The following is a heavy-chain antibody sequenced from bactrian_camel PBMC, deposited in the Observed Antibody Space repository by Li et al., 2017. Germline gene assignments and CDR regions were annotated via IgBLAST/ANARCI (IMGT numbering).Heavy chain of an antibody. Sequence: DVQLVESGGGLVQPGGSLRLSCVASGFTISSSDMTWVRQRPGKGLEWVSTIVSGGTTTYYADSVKGRFTISQDNARNTVYLQMNSLKPEDTAMYYCAASSSGSGGYCYTVDYNYWGQGTQVTVS. CDR1: GFTISSSD. CDR3: AASSSGSGGYCYTVDYNY. V-gene: IGHV3S40*01. D-gene: IGHD2*01. J-gene: IGHJ4*01. CDR2: IVSGGTTT.